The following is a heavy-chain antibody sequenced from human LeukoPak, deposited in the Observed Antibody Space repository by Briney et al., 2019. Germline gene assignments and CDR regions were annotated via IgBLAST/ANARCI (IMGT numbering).Heavy chain of an antibody. CDR2: IKQDGNEK. J-gene: IGHJ6*02. CDR3: ARDPLLEYSSGWTGYYGMDV. CDR1: GFTFTSYW. V-gene: IGHV3-7*01. D-gene: IGHD6-19*01. Sequence: GSLRLSCAASGFTFTSYWTSWVRQAPGKGPEWVANIKQDGNEKYYVDSVKGRFTISRDNAKNSLYLQMNSLRADDTAVYYCARDPLLEYSSGWTGYYGMDVWGQGTTVAVSS.